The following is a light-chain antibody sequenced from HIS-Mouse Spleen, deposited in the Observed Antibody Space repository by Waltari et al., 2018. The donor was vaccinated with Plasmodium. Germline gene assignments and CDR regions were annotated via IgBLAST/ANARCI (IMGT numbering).Light chain of an antibody. V-gene: IGLV3-10*01. Sequence: SYELTQPPSVSVSPGQTARITCSGDALPKKYAYWYQQKSCQAPVLVLYADSKRPSGIPERCSGSSSGTMANLTISGAQVEDEADYYCYSTDSSGNHRVFGGGTKLTVL. CDR3: YSTDSSGNHRV. J-gene: IGLJ3*02. CDR1: ALPKKY. CDR2: ADS.